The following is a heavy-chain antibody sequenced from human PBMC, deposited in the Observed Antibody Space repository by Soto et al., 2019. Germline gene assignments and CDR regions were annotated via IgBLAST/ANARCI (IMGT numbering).Heavy chain of an antibody. CDR3: ARPLYASFYFHY. Sequence: QVQLVQSGAEVKKPGASVKVSCKASGYSFTAYYLHWVRQAPGQGLEWMGWIHPNSGGTHYAQKFQDWVSMTRDTSISTAYMELSVLKSHDTAVYYCARPLYASFYFHYWGPGTLVTVSS. CDR2: IHPNSGGT. V-gene: IGHV1-2*04. D-gene: IGHD2-8*01. J-gene: IGHJ4*02. CDR1: GYSFTAYY.